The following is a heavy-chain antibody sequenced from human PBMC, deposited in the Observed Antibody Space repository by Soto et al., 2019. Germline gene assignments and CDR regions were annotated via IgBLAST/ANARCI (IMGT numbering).Heavy chain of an antibody. CDR2: IYYSGST. Sequence: PSETLSLTXTVSGGSISSGGYYWSWIRQHPGKGLEWIGYIYYSGSTYYNPSLKSRVTISVDTSKNQFSLKLSSVTAADTAVYYCARETYQGDGYNFFDYWGQGTLVTVSS. V-gene: IGHV4-31*03. J-gene: IGHJ4*02. CDR1: GGSISSGGYY. CDR3: ARETYQGDGYNFFDY. D-gene: IGHD5-12*01.